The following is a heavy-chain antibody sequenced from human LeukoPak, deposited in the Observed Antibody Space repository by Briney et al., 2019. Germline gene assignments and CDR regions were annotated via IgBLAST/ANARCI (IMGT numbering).Heavy chain of an antibody. CDR1: GFTFSSYA. J-gene: IGHJ4*02. V-gene: IGHV3-30*04. CDR3: ARTGYSSGWYGDYFDY. CDR2: ISYDGSNK. Sequence: GRSLRLSCAASGFTFSSYAMHWVRQAPGKGLEWVAVISYDGSNKYYADSVKGRFTISRDNSKNTLYLQMNSLRAEDMAVYYCARTGYSSGWYGDYFDYWGQGTLVTVSS. D-gene: IGHD6-19*01.